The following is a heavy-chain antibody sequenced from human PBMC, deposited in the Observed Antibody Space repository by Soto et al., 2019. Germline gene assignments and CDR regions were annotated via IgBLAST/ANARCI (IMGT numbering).Heavy chain of an antibody. CDR3: AAVGTPPGYYYGMDV. Sequence: SAKVCCKTAGFTFTRSAVQWGRQARVQRLEWIGWIVVDSGNTIYAQKFRERVTITRDMSTSTTYMELSSLRSEDTAVYYCAAVGTPPGYYYGMDVWGQGTTVTVSS. CDR1: GFTFTRSA. J-gene: IGHJ6*02. V-gene: IGHV1-58*01. CDR2: IVVDSGNT. D-gene: IGHD2-15*01.